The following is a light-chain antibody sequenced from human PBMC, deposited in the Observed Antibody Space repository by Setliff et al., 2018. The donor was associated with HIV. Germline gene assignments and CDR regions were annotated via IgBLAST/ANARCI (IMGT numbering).Light chain of an antibody. CDR2: DVN. V-gene: IGLV2-14*03. Sequence: QSVLTQPASVSGSPGQSITISCTGSISDIGGYNFVSWYQQYPGQAPKLMIYDVNRRPSGIPDRFSASKSGNTASLTISGLQAEDEADYFCSSYTKTITYVLFGGGTKVTVL. J-gene: IGLJ2*01. CDR3: SSYTKTITYVL. CDR1: ISDIGGYNF.